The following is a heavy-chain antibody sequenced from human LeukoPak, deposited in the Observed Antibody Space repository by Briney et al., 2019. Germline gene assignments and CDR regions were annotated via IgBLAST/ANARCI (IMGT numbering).Heavy chain of an antibody. J-gene: IGHJ6*02. CDR3: ARDTGYLGSNYGMDV. D-gene: IGHD3-22*01. Sequence: SETLSLTCTVSGGSISSYYWSWIRQPPGKGLEWIGYSFYSGSTNCNPSLKSRVTISVDTSKNQFSLNLSSVTAADTAIYYCARDTGYLGSNYGMDVWGQGTTVTVSS. CDR2: SFYSGST. V-gene: IGHV4-59*01. CDR1: GGSISSYY.